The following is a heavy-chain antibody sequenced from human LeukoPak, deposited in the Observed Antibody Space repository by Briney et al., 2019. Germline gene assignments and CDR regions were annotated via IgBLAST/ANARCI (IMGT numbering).Heavy chain of an antibody. CDR2: IYHSGRT. Sequence: NPSETLSLTCTVSGYSISSGDYWGWIRQPPGKGLEWIGSIYHSGRTYYNPSLKSRVTISLDTSKKQSSLQLTSVTAADTAVYYCAREYYDYVWGNSRHPKEEFYFDSWGQGILVTVPS. CDR3: AREYYDYVWGNSRHPKEEFYFDS. V-gene: IGHV4-38-2*02. J-gene: IGHJ4*02. CDR1: GYSISSGDY. D-gene: IGHD3-16*02.